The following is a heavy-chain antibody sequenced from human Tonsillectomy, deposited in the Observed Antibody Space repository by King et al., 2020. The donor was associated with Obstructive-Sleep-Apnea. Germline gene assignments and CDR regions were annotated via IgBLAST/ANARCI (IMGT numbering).Heavy chain of an antibody. D-gene: IGHD3-10*01. V-gene: IGHV3-30*18. CDR1: GFTFSSYG. CDR2: ISYDGSNK. CDR3: AKDASYGSGSYCGY. J-gene: IGHJ4*02. Sequence: VQLVESGGGVVQPGRSLRLSCAASGFTFSSYGMHWVRQAPGKGLEWVAVISYDGSNKYYADSVEGRFTISRDNSKNTLYLQMNSLRAEDTAVYYCAKDASYGSGSYCGYWGQGTLVTVSS.